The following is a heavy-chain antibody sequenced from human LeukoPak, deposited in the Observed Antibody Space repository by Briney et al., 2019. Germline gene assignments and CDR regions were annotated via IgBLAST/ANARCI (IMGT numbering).Heavy chain of an antibody. V-gene: IGHV4-34*01. J-gene: IGHJ4*02. CDR1: GGSISSYY. CDR3: ARHKRVGATSRTELDY. Sequence: TTSETLSLTCTVSGGSISSYYGSWIRQPPGKGLEWIGEINHSGSTNYNPSLKSRLTISVDTSKNQLSLKLSSVAAADTAVYYCARHKRVGATSRTELDYWGQGTLVTVSS. CDR2: INHSGST. D-gene: IGHD1-26*01.